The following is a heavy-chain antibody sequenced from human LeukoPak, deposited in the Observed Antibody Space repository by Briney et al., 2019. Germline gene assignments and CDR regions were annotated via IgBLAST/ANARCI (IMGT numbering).Heavy chain of an antibody. Sequence: GGSLRLSCVASGFTFSSYGMNWVRQAPGRGLEWVSFISNSGGTIYYADSVKGRFTISRDNAKNSLYLQMNSLRADDTAIYYCARDIRPPPERYFDLWGRGTPVTVSS. V-gene: IGHV3-48*03. CDR3: ARDIRPPPERYFDL. CDR1: GFTFSSYG. D-gene: IGHD1-14*01. CDR2: ISNSGGTI. J-gene: IGHJ2*01.